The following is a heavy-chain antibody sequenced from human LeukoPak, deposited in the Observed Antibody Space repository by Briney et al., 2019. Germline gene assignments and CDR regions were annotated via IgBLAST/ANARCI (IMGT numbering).Heavy chain of an antibody. V-gene: IGHV4-61*09. CDR1: GGSISSGSYC. Sequence: MASETLSLTCTVSGGSISSGSYCWSWIRQPAGKGLEWIGHIYTSGNTNYNPSLKSRVTISVDTSKNQFSLKLSSVTAADTAVYYCARHTPYVMVRGVIIRGESYYFDYWGQGTLVTVSS. CDR2: IYTSGNT. CDR3: ARHTPYVMVRGVIIRGESYYFDY. D-gene: IGHD3-10*01. J-gene: IGHJ4*02.